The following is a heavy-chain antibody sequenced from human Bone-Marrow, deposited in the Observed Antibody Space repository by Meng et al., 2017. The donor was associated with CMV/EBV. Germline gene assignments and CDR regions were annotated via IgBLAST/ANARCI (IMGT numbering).Heavy chain of an antibody. D-gene: IGHD3-10*01. V-gene: IGHV3-74*01. CDR1: GFTFSDHW. CDR3: ARAGSLLWFGESLGY. Sequence: GGSLRLSCAVSGFTFSDHWMHWVRQPPGKGLVWLSRINNDGSDTVYADSVKGRFTTVRDNAKNSLYLQMNSLRAEDTAVYYCARAGSLLWFGESLGYWGQGTLVTVSS. CDR2: INNDGSDT. J-gene: IGHJ4*02.